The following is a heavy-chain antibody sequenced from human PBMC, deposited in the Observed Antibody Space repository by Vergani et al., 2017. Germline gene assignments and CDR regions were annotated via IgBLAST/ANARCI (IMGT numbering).Heavy chain of an antibody. V-gene: IGHV3-23*01. CDR2: ISGHDHRT. D-gene: IGHD3-10*01. CDR3: AKDGAYYYYGMDV. Sequence: EVQLLESGGGSVQPGESLRLSCVASGFRFREHGMNWVRQAPGKGLEWVSGISGHDHRTLYADSVKGRFIISRDNAKNSLYLQMNSLRAEDTAVYYCAKDGAYYYYGMDVWGQGTTVTVSS. J-gene: IGHJ6*02. CDR1: GFRFREHG.